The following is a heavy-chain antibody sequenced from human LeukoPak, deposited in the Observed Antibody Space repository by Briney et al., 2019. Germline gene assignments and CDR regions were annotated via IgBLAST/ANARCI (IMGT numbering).Heavy chain of an antibody. V-gene: IGHV3-53*01. D-gene: IGHD2-21*01. Sequence: GGSLRLSCAASGFIVRKNYMSWVRQAPGKGLEWVSVIYPAGDTYYGDSVKGRFTISRDNSKNTLDLQMSSLRAEDAAVYYCTRGPSSASFDYWGQGILVTVSS. CDR1: GFIVRKNY. CDR2: IYPAGDT. J-gene: IGHJ4*02. CDR3: TRGPSSASFDY.